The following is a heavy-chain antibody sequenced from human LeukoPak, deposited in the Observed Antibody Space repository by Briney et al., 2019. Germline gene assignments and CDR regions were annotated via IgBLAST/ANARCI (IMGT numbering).Heavy chain of an antibody. CDR3: ASLGPYFDY. D-gene: IGHD7-27*01. CDR1: RGTLSSYA. V-gene: IGHV1-69*05. Sequence: SVKVSCKASRGTLSSYAISWVRQAPGQGVECMGRIIPIFGTANYAQKFQGRVTITTDESTSTDNMELSSLTSEYSAVYYCASLGPYFDYWGQGTLVTVSS. J-gene: IGHJ4*02. CDR2: IIPIFGTA.